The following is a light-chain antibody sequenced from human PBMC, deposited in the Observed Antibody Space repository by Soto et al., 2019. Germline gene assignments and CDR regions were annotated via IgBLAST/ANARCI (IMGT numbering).Light chain of an antibody. Sequence: EVMMTQSAATLSVSTGERATLSCRASQSVSSNLAWYQQKPGQAPRLLIYGASTRATGIPARFSGSGSGTEFTLTISSLQSEDFAVYYCQQYNNWPRTFGQRTKV. CDR3: QQYNNWPRT. V-gene: IGKV3-15*01. CDR1: QSVSSN. CDR2: GAS. J-gene: IGKJ1*01.